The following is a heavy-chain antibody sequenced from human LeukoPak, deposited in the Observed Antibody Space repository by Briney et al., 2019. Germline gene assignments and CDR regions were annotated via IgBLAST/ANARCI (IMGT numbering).Heavy chain of an antibody. Sequence: SETLSLTCTVSGGSISSGDSSWRWIRQPPGKGLEWIGYIYYSGSAYYNPSLKSRVTISVDTSKNQFSLKLSSVSAADTAVYYCARDCTNCFRHSPFEYWGQGTLITVSS. V-gene: IGHV4-30-4*01. J-gene: IGHJ4*02. CDR2: IYYSGSA. CDR3: ARDCTNCFRHSPFEY. CDR1: GGSISSGDSS. D-gene: IGHD2-2*01.